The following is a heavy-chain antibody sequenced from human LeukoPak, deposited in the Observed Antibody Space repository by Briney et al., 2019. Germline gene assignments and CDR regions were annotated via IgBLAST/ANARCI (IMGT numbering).Heavy chain of an antibody. CDR1: GGSMSEANFY. Sequence: PSQTLSLTCTVSGGSMSEANFYWTWIRQPAGKRLEWIGRIYTSGGTTYNPSLKSRVTMSVDRSNNQFSLNLGSVTAADTGVYYCAREAWDSSGYYSYYYYGMDVWGQGTTVTVSS. D-gene: IGHD3-22*01. CDR3: AREAWDSSGYYSYYYYGMDV. J-gene: IGHJ6*02. CDR2: IYTSGGT. V-gene: IGHV4-61*02.